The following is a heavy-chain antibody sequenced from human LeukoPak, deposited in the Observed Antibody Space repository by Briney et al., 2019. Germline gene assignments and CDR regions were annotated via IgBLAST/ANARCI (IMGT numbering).Heavy chain of an antibody. V-gene: IGHV3-21*01. Sequence: PGGSPRRSCAASGVTFISYSMNWVRQAPGKRMGWVSSISSSIRYIYYADSVKVPFTISRDNAKNSLYLQMNSLRAEDTAVYYCARGGVFSSGWYVDYWGQGTLVTVSS. J-gene: IGHJ4*02. CDR2: ISSSIRYI. CDR3: ARGGVFSSGWYVDY. CDR1: GVTFISYS. D-gene: IGHD6-19*01.